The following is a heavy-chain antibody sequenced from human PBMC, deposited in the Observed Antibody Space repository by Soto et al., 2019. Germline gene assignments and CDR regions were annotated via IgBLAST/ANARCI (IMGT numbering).Heavy chain of an antibody. V-gene: IGHV6-1*01. D-gene: IGHD1-26*01. CDR1: GDSVSSNSAG. Sequence: PSETLSLTCAITGDSVSSNSAGWSWVRQSPSRGLEWLGRTYYRSKWYYEYAVSVRGRITINPDTSKNQYSLQLNSVTPEDTAVYFCARGEQYSGRIFDYWGQGTLVTVSS. CDR2: TYYRSKWYY. CDR3: ARGEQYSGRIFDY. J-gene: IGHJ4*01.